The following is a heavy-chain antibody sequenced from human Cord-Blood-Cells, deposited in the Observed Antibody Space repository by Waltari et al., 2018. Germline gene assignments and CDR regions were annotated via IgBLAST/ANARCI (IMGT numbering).Heavy chain of an antibody. D-gene: IGHD7-27*01. V-gene: IGHV4-39*01. CDR1: GGSISSSSDY. J-gene: IGHJ3*02. Sequence: QLQLQESGPGLVKPSETLSLTCTVSGGSISSSSDYWGWIRQPPGKGLEWIGSIYYSGSTYYNPSLKSRVTISVDTSKNQFSLKLSSVTAADTAVYYCARKLTGDAFDIWGQGTMVTVSS. CDR3: ARKLTGDAFDI. CDR2: IYYSGST.